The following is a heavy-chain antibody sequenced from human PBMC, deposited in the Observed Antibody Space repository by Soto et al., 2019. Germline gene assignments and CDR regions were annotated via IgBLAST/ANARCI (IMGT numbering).Heavy chain of an antibody. CDR1: GGTFSSYA. CDR2: IIPIFGTA. J-gene: IGHJ6*02. V-gene: IGHV1-69*01. D-gene: IGHD2-2*01. Sequence: QVQLVQSGAEVKKPGSSVKVSCKASGGTFSSYAISWVRQAPGQGLEWMGGIIPIFGTANYAQKFQGRVTITADESTSTAYMELSSLRSEDTAVYYCARDTVVVPAAIPYYYGMDVWGQGTMVTVSS. CDR3: ARDTVVVPAAIPYYYGMDV.